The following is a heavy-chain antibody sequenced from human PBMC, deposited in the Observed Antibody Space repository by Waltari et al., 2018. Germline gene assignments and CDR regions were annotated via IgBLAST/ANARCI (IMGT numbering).Heavy chain of an antibody. V-gene: IGHV4-4*07. J-gene: IGHJ3*02. CDR2: IYTSGST. CDR1: GGSISSYY. D-gene: IGHD3-10*01. Sequence: QVQLQESGPGLVKPSEPLSLTCPASGGSISSYYWRWIRQPAGKGLEWIGRIYTSGSTNYNPSLKSRVTMSVDTSKNQFSLKLSSVTAADTAVYYCARVHMTYYYGSGSYSAFDIWGQGTMVTVSS. CDR3: ARVHMTYYYGSGSYSAFDI.